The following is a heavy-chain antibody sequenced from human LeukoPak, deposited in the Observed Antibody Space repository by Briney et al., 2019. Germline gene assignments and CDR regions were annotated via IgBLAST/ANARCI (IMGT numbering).Heavy chain of an antibody. CDR1: GYTFTSYA. Sequence: ASVKVSCKDSGYTFTSYAMHWVRQAPGQRLEWMGWINVGNGNTKYSQEFQGRVTITRDTSASTAYMELSSLRSEDMAVYYCARDWNYSFDYWGQGTLVTVSS. CDR2: INVGNGNT. D-gene: IGHD1-7*01. J-gene: IGHJ4*02. CDR3: ARDWNYSFDY. V-gene: IGHV1-3*03.